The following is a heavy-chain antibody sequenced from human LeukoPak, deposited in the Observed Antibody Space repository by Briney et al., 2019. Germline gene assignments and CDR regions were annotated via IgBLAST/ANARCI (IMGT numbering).Heavy chain of an antibody. CDR3: ARDAPFYSYGYQVSTRFDY. D-gene: IGHD5-18*01. Sequence: SETLSLTCTVSGGSISSYYWSWIRQPAGKGLEWIGRIYSSGNTNYNPSLKSRVTMSVDTSKNQFSLKLSSVTAADTAVYYCARDAPFYSYGYQVSTRFDYWGQGTLVTVSS. V-gene: IGHV4-4*07. J-gene: IGHJ4*02. CDR2: IYSSGNT. CDR1: GGSISSYY.